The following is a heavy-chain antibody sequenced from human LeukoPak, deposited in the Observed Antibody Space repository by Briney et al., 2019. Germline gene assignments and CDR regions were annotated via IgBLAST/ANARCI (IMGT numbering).Heavy chain of an antibody. CDR3: AKDGTGATSNAFDI. Sequence: PGGSLRLSCAASGFTFSSYAMSWVRQAPGKGLEWVSTVSGSGGRTYYADSVKGRFTISRDNSKSTLYLQMNSLRAEDTAVYYCAKDGTGATSNAFDIWGQGTMVTVSS. J-gene: IGHJ3*02. V-gene: IGHV3-23*01. D-gene: IGHD1-1*01. CDR1: GFTFSSYA. CDR2: VSGSGGRT.